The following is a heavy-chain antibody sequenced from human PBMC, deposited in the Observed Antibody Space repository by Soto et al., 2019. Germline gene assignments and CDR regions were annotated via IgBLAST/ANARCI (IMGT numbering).Heavy chain of an antibody. CDR1: GYTLTSYA. Sequence: ASVKVACKASGYTLTSYAMHWVRQAPGQRLEWMGWINAGNGNTKYSQKFQGRVTITRDTSASTAYMELSSLRSEDTAVYYCARGEDSSSWYLSYYFDYRGQGTLVTVSS. V-gene: IGHV1-3*01. CDR2: INAGNGNT. J-gene: IGHJ4*02. D-gene: IGHD6-13*01. CDR3: ARGEDSSSWYLSYYFDY.